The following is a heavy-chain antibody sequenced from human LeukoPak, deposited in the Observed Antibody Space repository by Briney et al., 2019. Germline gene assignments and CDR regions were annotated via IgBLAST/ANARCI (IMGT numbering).Heavy chain of an antibody. V-gene: IGHV3-30*02. Sequence: GGSLRLSCAASGSTFSSYGMHWVRQAPGKGLEWVAFIRYDGSNKYYADSVKGRFTISRDNSKNTLYLQMNSLRAEDTAVYYCAKDLIAARHFDYWGQGTLVTVSS. D-gene: IGHD6-6*01. J-gene: IGHJ4*02. CDR2: IRYDGSNK. CDR3: AKDLIAARHFDY. CDR1: GSTFSSYG.